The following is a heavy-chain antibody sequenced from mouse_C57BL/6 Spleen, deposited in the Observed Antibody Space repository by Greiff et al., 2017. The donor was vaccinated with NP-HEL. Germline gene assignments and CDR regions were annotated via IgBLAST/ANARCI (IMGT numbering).Heavy chain of an antibody. CDR1: GYTFTDYY. V-gene: IGHV1-76*01. CDR3: ASSAPHYYGSSSGFAY. Sequence: QVQLKESGAELVRPGASVKLSCKASGYTFTDYYVNWVKQRPGQGLEWIARIYPGSGNTYYNEKFKGKATLTAEKSSSTAYMQLSSLTSEDSAVYYCASSAPHYYGSSSGFAYWGQGTLVTVSA. J-gene: IGHJ3*01. D-gene: IGHD1-1*01. CDR2: IYPGSGNT.